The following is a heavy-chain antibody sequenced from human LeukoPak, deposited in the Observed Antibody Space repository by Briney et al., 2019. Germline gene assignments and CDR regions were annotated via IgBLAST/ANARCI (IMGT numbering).Heavy chain of an antibody. CDR3: AKFRGMTVASYFFDY. CDR1: GFTFDTHA. J-gene: IGHJ4*02. Sequence: GGTLSLSCAASGFTFDTHAMSWVRQAPGKGQEWISTMSGHGHNVYYADSVKGRFTISRDNSKNTLYLHMNSLRAEDTAIYYCAKFRGMTVASYFFDYWGQGALVTVSS. CDR2: MSGHGHNV. V-gene: IGHV3-23*01. D-gene: IGHD1-20*01.